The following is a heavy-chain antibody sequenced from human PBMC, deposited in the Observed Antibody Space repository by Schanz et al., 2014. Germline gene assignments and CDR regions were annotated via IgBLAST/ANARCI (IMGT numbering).Heavy chain of an antibody. CDR3: AKEKEEVAADGSFFDY. Sequence: QVQLVESGGGVVQPGRSLRLSCAASGITLSGNGLHWVRQAPGKGLEWVGFISFDGRNTGYAHSVKGRFTISRDNSKNTVNLQMNSLRAEDTAVYYCAKEKEEVAADGSFFDYWGQGTLVTVSS. V-gene: IGHV3-30*18. J-gene: IGHJ4*02. CDR2: ISFDGRNT. D-gene: IGHD6-13*01. CDR1: GITLSGNG.